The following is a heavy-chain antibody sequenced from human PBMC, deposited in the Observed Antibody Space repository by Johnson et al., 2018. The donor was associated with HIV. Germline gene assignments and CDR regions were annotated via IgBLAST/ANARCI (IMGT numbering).Heavy chain of an antibody. J-gene: IGHJ3*02. V-gene: IGHV3-9*01. CDR2: ISWNSGNI. Sequence: VQLVESGGGLVQPGRSLRLSCAASGFTFDDYAMHWVRQAPGKGLEWVSGISWNSGNIGYADSVKGRFTISRDNAKNSLYLHMNSLRAEDTALYYCAREFDITLILVVTYAFDIWGQGTMVTVSS. D-gene: IGHD3-22*01. CDR1: GFTFDDYA. CDR3: AREFDITLILVVTYAFDI.